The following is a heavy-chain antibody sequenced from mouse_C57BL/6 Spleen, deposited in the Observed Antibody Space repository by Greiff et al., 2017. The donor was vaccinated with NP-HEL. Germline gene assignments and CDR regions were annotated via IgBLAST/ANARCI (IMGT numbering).Heavy chain of an antibody. J-gene: IGHJ3*01. CDR3: TLPFRFAY. CDR1: GFNIKDDY. CDR2: IDPENGDT. V-gene: IGHV14-4*01. Sequence: EVQLQQSGAELVRPGASVKLSCTASGFNIKDDYMHWVKQRPEQGLEWIGWIDPENGDTEYASKFQGKATITADTSSNTAYLQLSSLTSEDTAVYYCTLPFRFAYWGQGTLVTVSA.